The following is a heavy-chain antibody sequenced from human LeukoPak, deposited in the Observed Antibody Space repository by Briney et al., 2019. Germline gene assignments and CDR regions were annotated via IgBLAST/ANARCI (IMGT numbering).Heavy chain of an antibody. CDR3: TGYSAGWSSGGGY. CDR1: GGSISSLTYY. D-gene: IGHD6-19*01. V-gene: IGHV4-39*01. J-gene: IGHJ4*02. Sequence: SETLCLTCTVSGGSISSLTYYWGWIRQPPGKGLEWIASIYYSGTTYYSPSLKSRVAISVNRSNNQFSLRLSSVTAADTAVYFCTGYSAGWSSGGGYWGQGTVVTVSS. CDR2: IYYSGTT.